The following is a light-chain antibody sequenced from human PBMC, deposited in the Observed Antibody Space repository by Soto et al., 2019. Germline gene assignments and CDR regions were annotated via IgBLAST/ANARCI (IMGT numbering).Light chain of an antibody. Sequence: PGDRATLSCRSSQSVGTLYLAWYQQKPAQAPRLLIYDASNRATGIPARFSGSGSGTDFTLTISSLEPADFAVYYCQQRSNWPLTFGGGTKVDIK. V-gene: IGKV3-11*01. J-gene: IGKJ4*01. CDR3: QQRSNWPLT. CDR1: QSVGTLY. CDR2: DAS.